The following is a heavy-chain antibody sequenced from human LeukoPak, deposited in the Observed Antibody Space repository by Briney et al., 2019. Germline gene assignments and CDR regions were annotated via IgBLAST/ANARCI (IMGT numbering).Heavy chain of an antibody. Sequence: ASVKVSCKASGYTFTGYYMHLVRQAPGQGLEWMGWINPNSGGTNYAQKFQGRVTMTRDTSISTAYMELSRLRSDDTAVYYCAREKGRIAAAVRYFDYWGQGTLVTVSS. J-gene: IGHJ4*02. CDR1: GYTFTGYY. CDR3: AREKGRIAAAVRYFDY. CDR2: INPNSGGT. D-gene: IGHD6-13*01. V-gene: IGHV1-2*02.